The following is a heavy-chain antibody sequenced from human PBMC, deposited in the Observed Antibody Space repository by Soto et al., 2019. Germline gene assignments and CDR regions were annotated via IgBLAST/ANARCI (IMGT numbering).Heavy chain of an antibody. CDR1: GDSISNLDYF. J-gene: IGHJ5*01. Sequence: SETLSLTCSVSGDSISNLDYFWAWIRQPPGQALEYIGYIYKSATTYYNPSFESRVAISVDTSKSQFSLNVTSVTAADTAVYFCARGRYCLTGRCFPNWFDSWSQGALVTVSS. D-gene: IGHD7-27*01. CDR2: IYKSATT. V-gene: IGHV4-30-4*01. CDR3: ARGRYCLTGRCFPNWFDS.